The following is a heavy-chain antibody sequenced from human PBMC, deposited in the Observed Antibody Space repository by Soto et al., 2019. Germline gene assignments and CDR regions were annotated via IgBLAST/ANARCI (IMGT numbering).Heavy chain of an antibody. D-gene: IGHD6-6*01. V-gene: IGHV3-23*01. CDR3: AKRSSSSTFDY. Sequence: EVQLWESGGGLVQPGESLRLYCAASGFTFSSYAMSWVRQAPGKGLEWVSVISGSDDSTYYADSVKGRFTISRDNSKNTLYLQMNSLRAEDTAVYYCAKRSSSSTFDYWGQGTLVTVSS. J-gene: IGHJ4*02. CDR2: ISGSDDST. CDR1: GFTFSSYA.